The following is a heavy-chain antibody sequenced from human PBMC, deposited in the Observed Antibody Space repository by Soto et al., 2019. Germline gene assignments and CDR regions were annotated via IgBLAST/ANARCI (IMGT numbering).Heavy chain of an antibody. Sequence: ASVKVSCKASGYTFTSYAMHWVRQAPGQRLEWMGWINAGNGNTKYSQKFQGRVTITRDTSSSTAYMELSRLRPDDTAVYYRARRPPSGGRLPQIQGCVFDIWGQGTMVTVSS. CDR3: ARRPPSGGRLPQIQGCVFDI. CDR1: GYTFTSYA. D-gene: IGHD2-15*01. V-gene: IGHV1-3*01. CDR2: INAGNGNT. J-gene: IGHJ3*02.